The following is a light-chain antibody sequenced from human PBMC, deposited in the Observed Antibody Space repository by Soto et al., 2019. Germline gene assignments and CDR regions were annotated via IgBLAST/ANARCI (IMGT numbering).Light chain of an antibody. CDR1: QSLLHSNGYNY. CDR3: MQALQTPT. V-gene: IGKV2-28*01. J-gene: IGKJ1*01. CDR2: LGS. Sequence: DRVMAQSPLSLHVTPGEPASISCRSSQSLLHSNGYNYLDWYLQKPGQSPQLLIYLGSNRASGVPDRFSGRGSGTDFTLKISRVEGEDVGVYYCMQALQTPTFGQGTKVDIK.